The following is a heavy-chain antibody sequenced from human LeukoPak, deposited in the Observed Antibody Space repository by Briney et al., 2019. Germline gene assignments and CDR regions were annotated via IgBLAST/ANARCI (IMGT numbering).Heavy chain of an antibody. J-gene: IGHJ3*02. CDR1: GLTFSNLK. Sequence: GGSLRLSCAVSGLTFSNLKMNWVRQAPGKGLEWVSYISAGGRTTFYADSATGRFTISRDNAQNSLYLQMNSLRAEDTAVYYCARSNNLYDILTGYRYDAFDIWGQGTMVTVSS. V-gene: IGHV3-48*03. CDR3: ARSNNLYDILTGYRYDAFDI. D-gene: IGHD3-9*01. CDR2: ISAGGRTT.